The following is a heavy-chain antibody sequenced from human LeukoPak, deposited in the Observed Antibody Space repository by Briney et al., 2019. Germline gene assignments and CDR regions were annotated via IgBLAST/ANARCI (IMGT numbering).Heavy chain of an antibody. CDR1: GFTVSSNY. CDR2: IYSGGNT. CDR3: ARDNARHCFDP. Sequence: GGSLRLSCAASGFTVSSNYMSWVRQAPGKGLVWVSVIYSGGNTYYADSVKGRFTISRDDSKNTLYLQMNSLRAEDTAVYYCARDNARHCFDPWGQGTLVTVSS. D-gene: IGHD2-2*01. V-gene: IGHV3-53*01. J-gene: IGHJ5*02.